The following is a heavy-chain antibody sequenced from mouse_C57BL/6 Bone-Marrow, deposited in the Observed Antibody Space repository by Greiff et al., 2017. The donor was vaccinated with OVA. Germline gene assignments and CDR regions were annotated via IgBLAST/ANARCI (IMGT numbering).Heavy chain of an antibody. CDR3: ARVRTVDAY. Sequence: EVKLMESGPGLVKPSQSLSLTCSFTGYSITSGYYWNWLRQFPGNKLEWMGYISYDGSNNYNPSLKNRISITRDTSKNQFFLKLNSVTTEDTATYYCARVRTVDAYWGQGTLVTVSA. D-gene: IGHD1-1*01. J-gene: IGHJ3*01. CDR2: ISYDGSN. CDR1: GYSITSGYY. V-gene: IGHV3-6*01.